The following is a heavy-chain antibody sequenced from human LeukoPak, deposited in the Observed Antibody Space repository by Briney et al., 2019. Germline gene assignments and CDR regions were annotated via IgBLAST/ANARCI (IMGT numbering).Heavy chain of an antibody. Sequence: PGGSLRLSCAASGFTFSSYWMSWVRQAPGKGLEWVANIKQDGSEKYYVDSVKGRFTISRDNAKNSLYLQMNSLRAEDTAVYYCARDLTLELELTPDAFDIWGQGTMVTVSS. J-gene: IGHJ3*02. CDR1: GFTFSSYW. CDR3: ARDLTLELELTPDAFDI. CDR2: IKQDGSEK. V-gene: IGHV3-7*01. D-gene: IGHD1-7*01.